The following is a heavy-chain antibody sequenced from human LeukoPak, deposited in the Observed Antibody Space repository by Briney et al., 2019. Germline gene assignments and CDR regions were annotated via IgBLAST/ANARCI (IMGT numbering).Heavy chain of an antibody. CDR2: INHSGST. CDR1: GGSFSFYY. Sequence: SETLSLTCAVYGGSFSFYYWSWIRQPPGKGLEWIGEINHSGSTNYNPSLKSRVTISVDTSKNQFSLKLSSVTAADTAVYYCARRKDYYMDVWGKGTTVTVS. J-gene: IGHJ6*03. CDR3: ARRKDYYMDV. V-gene: IGHV4-34*01.